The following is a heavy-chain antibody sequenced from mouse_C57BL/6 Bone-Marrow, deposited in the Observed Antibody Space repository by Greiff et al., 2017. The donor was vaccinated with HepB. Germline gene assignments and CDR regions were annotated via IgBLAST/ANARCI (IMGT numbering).Heavy chain of an antibody. V-gene: IGHV1-64*01. Sequence: QVQLQQPGAELVKPGASVKLSCKASGYTFTSYWMHWVKQRPGQGLEWIGMIHPNSGSTNYNEKFKSKATLTVDKSSSTAYMQLSSLTSEGSAVYYCARWITTGYYFDYWGEGTTLTVSS. J-gene: IGHJ2*01. D-gene: IGHD2-4*01. CDR2: IHPNSGST. CDR1: GYTFTSYW. CDR3: ARWITTGYYFDY.